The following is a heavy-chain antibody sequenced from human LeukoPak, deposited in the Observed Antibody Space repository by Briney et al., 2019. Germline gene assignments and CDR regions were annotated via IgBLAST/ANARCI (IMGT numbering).Heavy chain of an antibody. Sequence: SVKVSCKASGGTFSSYAVSWVRQAPGQGLEWMGGIIPIFGTANYAQKFQGRVTITADESTSTAYMELSSLRSEDTAVYYCASAGQGGLDCSGGSCYSEFDYWGQGTLVTVSS. J-gene: IGHJ4*02. V-gene: IGHV1-69*13. D-gene: IGHD2-15*01. CDR1: GGTFSSYA. CDR2: IIPIFGTA. CDR3: ASAGQGGLDCSGGSCYSEFDY.